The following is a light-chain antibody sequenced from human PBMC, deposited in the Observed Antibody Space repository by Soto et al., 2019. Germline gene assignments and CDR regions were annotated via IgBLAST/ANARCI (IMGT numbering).Light chain of an antibody. V-gene: IGKV3-20*01. CDR1: QGVFSNF. CDR2: GAS. CDR3: QQYGSSPIT. Sequence: EIVLTQSPGTLSLSPGERATLSCRASQGVFSNFLAWYQQKPGQAPRLLIYGASSRATGIPDRFSGSGSGTDFTLTISRLEPEDFEVYFCQQYGSSPITFGQGTRLEL. J-gene: IGKJ5*01.